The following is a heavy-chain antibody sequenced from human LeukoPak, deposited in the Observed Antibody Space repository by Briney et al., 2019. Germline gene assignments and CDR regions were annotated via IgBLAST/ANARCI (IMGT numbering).Heavy chain of an antibody. CDR2: IIPIFGTA. V-gene: IGHV1-69*01. D-gene: IGHD1-26*01. Sequence: GSSVKVSCKASGGTFSSYAISWVRQAPGQGLEWMGGIIPIFGTANYAQKFQGRVTITADESTSTANMELSSLRSEDTAVYYCARTVPVKSGSYPCWGQGTLVTVSS. J-gene: IGHJ4*02. CDR3: ARTVPVKSGSYPC. CDR1: GGTFSSYA.